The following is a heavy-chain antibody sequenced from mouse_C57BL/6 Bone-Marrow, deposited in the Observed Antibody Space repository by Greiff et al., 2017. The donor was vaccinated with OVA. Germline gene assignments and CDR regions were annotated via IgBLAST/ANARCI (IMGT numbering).Heavy chain of an antibody. V-gene: IGHV1-50*01. J-gene: IGHJ2*01. CDR2: IDPSDSYT. D-gene: IGHD1-1*01. Sequence: QVQLQQPGAELVKPGASVKLSCKASGYTFTSYWMQWLKQRPGQGLEWIGEIDPSDSYTNYNQKFKGKATLTVDTSSSTAYMQLSSLTSEDSAVYYCARESYYDFDDWGQGTTLTVSS. CDR1: GYTFTSYW. CDR3: ARESYYDFDD.